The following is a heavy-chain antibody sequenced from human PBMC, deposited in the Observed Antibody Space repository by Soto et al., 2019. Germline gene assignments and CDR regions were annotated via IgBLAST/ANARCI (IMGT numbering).Heavy chain of an antibody. CDR3: ARDTLYDSSGNRTN. V-gene: IGHV1-69*04. Sequence: SVKVSCKASGGTFSIYTISWVRQAPGQGLEWMGRIIPILGIANYAQKFQGRVTITADKSTSTAYMELSSLRSEDTAVYYCARDTLYDSSGNRTNWGQGTLVTVSS. D-gene: IGHD3-22*01. J-gene: IGHJ4*02. CDR1: GGTFSIYT. CDR2: IIPILGIA.